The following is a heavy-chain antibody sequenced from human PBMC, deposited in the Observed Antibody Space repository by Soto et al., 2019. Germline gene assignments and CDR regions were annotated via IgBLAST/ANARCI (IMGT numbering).Heavy chain of an antibody. D-gene: IGHD2-15*01. Sequence: QAQLVQSGAEVKKHGASVKVSYQTGGYTFADYGISWVRQAPGQGLEWVGWIGPYNGNTNYAQNLQDRVTMTTDTSTNTAYMELRSLRSDDTALYYCARCYCTVGSCYTCWHSDLWGRGTLLTVSS. CDR2: IGPYNGNT. CDR3: ARCYCTVGSCYTCWHSDL. CDR1: GYTFADYG. V-gene: IGHV1-18*01. J-gene: IGHJ2*01.